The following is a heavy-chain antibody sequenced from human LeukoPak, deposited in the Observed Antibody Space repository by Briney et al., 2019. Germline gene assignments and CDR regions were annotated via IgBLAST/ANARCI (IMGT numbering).Heavy chain of an antibody. Sequence: KVGESLKISCKGSGYSFSSYWIAWVRQMPGKGLDYMGIINPDNSDISYSTSIPGPVTISAAKSISTAYLEWSRLKASDTAMYYCARHLDRYNPFDYWGQGTPVTVSS. CDR3: ARHLDRYNPFDY. CDR2: INPDNSDI. V-gene: IGHV5-51*01. J-gene: IGHJ4*02. D-gene: IGHD5-24*01. CDR1: GYSFSSYW.